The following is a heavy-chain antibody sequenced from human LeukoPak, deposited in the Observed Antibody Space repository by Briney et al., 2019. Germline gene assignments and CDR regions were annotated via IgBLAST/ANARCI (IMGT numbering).Heavy chain of an antibody. CDR1: GFTFSSYA. V-gene: IGHV3-23*01. J-gene: IGHJ4*02. CDR3: AKVYSSSSDFDY. CDR2: ISGSGCST. Sequence: GWSLRLSCAASGFTFSSYAMSWVRQAPGKGLEWVSAISGSGCSTYYADSVKGRFTISRDNSKNTLYLQMNSLRAEDTAVYYCAKVYSSSSDFDYWGQGTLVTVSS. D-gene: IGHD6-6*01.